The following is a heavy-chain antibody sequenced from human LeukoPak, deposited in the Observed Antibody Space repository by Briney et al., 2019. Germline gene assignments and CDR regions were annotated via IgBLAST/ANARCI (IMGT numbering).Heavy chain of an antibody. V-gene: IGHV2-5*02. J-gene: IGHJ4*02. CDR2: IYWDDDK. CDR1: GFSLSTSGVG. CDR3: AHHGDLFDY. Sequence: ESGPTLVNPTQTLTLTCTFSGFSLSTSGVGVGWVRQPPGKALEWLALIYWDDDKRYSPSLKGRLTITKDTSKNQVVLTMTNMDPMDTATYYCAHHGDLFDYWGQGTLVTVSS.